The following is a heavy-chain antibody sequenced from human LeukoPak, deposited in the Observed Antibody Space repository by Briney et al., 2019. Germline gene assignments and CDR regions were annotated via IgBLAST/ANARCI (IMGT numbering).Heavy chain of an antibody. CDR3: AKMLTVTTQYHFDY. CDR1: GFTFSSYA. Sequence: QTGGSLRLSCAASGFTFSSYAMSWVRQAPGKGLEWVSAISGSGGSTYYADSVKGRFTISRDNSKNTLYLQMNSLRAEDTAVYYCAKMLTVTTQYHFDYWGQGTLVTVSS. D-gene: IGHD4-17*01. CDR2: ISGSGGST. V-gene: IGHV3-23*01. J-gene: IGHJ4*02.